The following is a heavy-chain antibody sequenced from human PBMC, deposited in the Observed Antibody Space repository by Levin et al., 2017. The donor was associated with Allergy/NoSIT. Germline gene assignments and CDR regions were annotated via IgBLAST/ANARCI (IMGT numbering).Heavy chain of an antibody. CDR1: GFTFSNYA. V-gene: IGHV3-23*01. CDR2: ISGSGAGT. CDR3: AKHSTGGSTRPPDY. Sequence: GGSLRLSCAASGFTFSNYAMSWVRQAPGKGLEWVSAISGSGAGTYYADSVKGRFTISRDNSKNTLYLQMNSLRADDTAVYYCAKHSTGGSTRPPDYWGQGTLVTVSS. D-gene: IGHD6-6*01. J-gene: IGHJ4*02.